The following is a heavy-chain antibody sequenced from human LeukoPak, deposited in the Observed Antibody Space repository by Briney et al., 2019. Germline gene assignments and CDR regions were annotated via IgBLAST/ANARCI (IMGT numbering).Heavy chain of an antibody. CDR2: INPTSGGT. CDR1: GYTFTGYY. CDR3: ARGARVDTAMADLDY. J-gene: IGHJ4*02. D-gene: IGHD5-18*01. V-gene: IGHV1-2*06. Sequence: ASVKVSCMASGYTFTGYYMHWVRQAPEQGLEWMGRINPTSGGTNYAQKFQGRVTMTRDTSISTAYMELSRLRSDDTAVYYCARGARVDTAMADLDYWGQGSLVTVSS.